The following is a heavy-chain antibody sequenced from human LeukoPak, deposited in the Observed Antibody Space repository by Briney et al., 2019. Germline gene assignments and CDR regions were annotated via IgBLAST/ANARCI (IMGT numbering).Heavy chain of an antibody. J-gene: IGHJ4*02. D-gene: IGHD3-10*01. CDR2: ISYDGSNK. Sequence: GGSLRLSCAASGFTFSSYAMHWVRQAPGKGLEWVAVISYDGSNKYYADSVKGRFTISRGNSKNTLYLQMNSLRAEDTAVYYCAPRFGELSDWGQGTLVTVSS. CDR1: GFTFSSYA. CDR3: APRFGELSD. V-gene: IGHV3-30-3*01.